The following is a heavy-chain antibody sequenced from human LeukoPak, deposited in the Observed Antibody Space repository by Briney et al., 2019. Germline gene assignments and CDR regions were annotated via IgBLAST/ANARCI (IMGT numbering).Heavy chain of an antibody. CDR3: ARGSPSRYNYDSSGYYGGYFDY. CDR2: INPNSGGT. CDR1: GYTFTGYY. V-gene: IGHV1-2*02. Sequence: ASVKVSCKASGYTFTGYYMHWVRQAPGQGLEWMGWINPNSGGTNYAQKLQGRVTMTTDTSTSTAYMELRSLRPDDTAVYYCARGSPSRYNYDSSGYYGGYFDYWGQGTPVTVSS. D-gene: IGHD3-22*01. J-gene: IGHJ4*02.